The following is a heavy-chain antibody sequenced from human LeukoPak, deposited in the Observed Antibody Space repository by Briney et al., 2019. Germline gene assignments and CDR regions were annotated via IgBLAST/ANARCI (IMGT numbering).Heavy chain of an antibody. Sequence: SETLSLTCTVSGGSISNYYWSWIRQPAGKGLEWIGRIYSSGITNYNPSLKSRVTVSVDTSKNQFSLKLTSVTAADTAVYYCARGPTGTSSWFDYWGQGTLVTVSS. CDR1: GGSISNYY. V-gene: IGHV4-4*07. J-gene: IGHJ4*02. D-gene: IGHD6-13*01. CDR2: IYSSGIT. CDR3: ARGPTGTSSWFDY.